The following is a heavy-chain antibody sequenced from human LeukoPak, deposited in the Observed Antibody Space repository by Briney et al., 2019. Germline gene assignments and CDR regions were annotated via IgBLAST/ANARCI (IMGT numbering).Heavy chain of an antibody. V-gene: IGHV4-4*07. CDR1: GGSISNYY. CDR3: ARGLKYCSDGTCQSTYFDY. D-gene: IGHD2-15*01. Sequence: SETLSLTSTVSGGSISNYYWTCIRQPAGKGLEWIGRIYTSGSTDYNPSLKSRVTMSVDTSKNQFSLRLSSVTAADTAIYYCARGLKYCSDGTCQSTYFDYWGQGTLVPVSS. J-gene: IGHJ4*02. CDR2: IYTSGST.